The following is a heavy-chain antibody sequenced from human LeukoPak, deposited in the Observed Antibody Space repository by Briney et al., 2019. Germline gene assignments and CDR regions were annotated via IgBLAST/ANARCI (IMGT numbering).Heavy chain of an antibody. J-gene: IGHJ4*02. CDR2: IYYSGST. CDR1: GGSVSSGSYY. V-gene: IGHV4-61*01. CDR3: ARDMDNGSLDY. Sequence: SETLSLTCTVSGGSVSSGSYYWSWIRQPPGKGLEWIGYIYYSGSTYYNPSLKSRVTISVDTSKNQFSLKLSSVTAADTAVYYCARDMDNGSLDYWGQGTLVTVSS. D-gene: IGHD2-2*03.